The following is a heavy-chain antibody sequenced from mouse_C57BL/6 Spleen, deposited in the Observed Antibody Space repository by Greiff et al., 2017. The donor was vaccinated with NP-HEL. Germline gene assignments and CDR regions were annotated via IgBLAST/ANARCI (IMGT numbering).Heavy chain of an antibody. Sequence: EVQLQQSGPELVKPGASVKISCKASGYTFTDYYMNWVKQSHGKSLEWIGDINPNNGGTSYNQKFKGKATLTVDKSSSTAYMELRSLTSEDSAVYYCARADYSNYDGYWGQGTLVTVSA. V-gene: IGHV1-26*01. D-gene: IGHD2-5*01. CDR2: INPNNGGT. J-gene: IGHJ3*01. CDR1: GYTFTDYY. CDR3: ARADYSNYDGY.